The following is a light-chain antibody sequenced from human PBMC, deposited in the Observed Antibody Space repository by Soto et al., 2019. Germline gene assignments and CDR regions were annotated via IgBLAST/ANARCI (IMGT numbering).Light chain of an antibody. J-gene: IGLJ2*01. V-gene: IGLV2-23*02. Sequence: QSVLTQPASVSGSPGQSITISCTGTSSDVGRYNLVSWYQQHPGKAPKLMIYEVSKRPSGVSNRFSGSKSGNTASLTISGLQAEDEADYYCCSYAGSTTFVVFGGGTKLTVL. CDR3: CSYAGSTTFVV. CDR1: SSDVGRYNL. CDR2: EVS.